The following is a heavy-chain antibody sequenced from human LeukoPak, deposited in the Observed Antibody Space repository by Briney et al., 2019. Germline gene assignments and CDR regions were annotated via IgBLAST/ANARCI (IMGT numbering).Heavy chain of an antibody. D-gene: IGHD3-10*01. CDR2: INPDGSEK. J-gene: IGHJ4*02. Sequence: GGSLRLSCAASGFTFGTYWMNWVRQAPGKGLEWVASINPDGSEKYDVDSVKGRFTISRDNAKNSLYLQMNGLRAEDTAVYYCARSGSYWNSRAYFDCWGQGSLVTVS. CDR1: GFTFGTYW. CDR3: ARSGSYWNSRAYFDC. V-gene: IGHV3-7*01.